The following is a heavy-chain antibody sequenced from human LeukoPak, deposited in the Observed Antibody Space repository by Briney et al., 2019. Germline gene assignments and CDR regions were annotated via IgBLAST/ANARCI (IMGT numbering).Heavy chain of an antibody. CDR1: GGSISSGSYY. V-gene: IGHV4-61*02. D-gene: IGHD4-17*01. CDR3: AREFGYAVTSLDY. J-gene: IGHJ4*02. Sequence: SQTLSLTCTVSGGSISSGSYYWSWIRQPAGKGLEWIGRIYSSGSTHYNPSLRSRVTISVDTSKNQFSLKLSSVTAADRAVYYCAREFGYAVTSLDYWGQGTLVTVSS. CDR2: IYSSGST.